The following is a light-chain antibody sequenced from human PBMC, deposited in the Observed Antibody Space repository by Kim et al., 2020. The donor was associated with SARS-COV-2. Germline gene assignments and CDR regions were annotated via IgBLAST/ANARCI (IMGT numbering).Light chain of an antibody. Sequence: QSALTQPASVSGSPGQSITISCTGTTSDVGSYNLVSWYQQHPGKAPKVMIYEVSKRPSGVSNRFSGSESGNSSSLTISGVQSEDEADYCCRVFGGG. CDR3: RV. J-gene: IGLJ3*02. V-gene: IGLV2-23*02. CDR1: TSDVGSYNL. CDR2: EVS.